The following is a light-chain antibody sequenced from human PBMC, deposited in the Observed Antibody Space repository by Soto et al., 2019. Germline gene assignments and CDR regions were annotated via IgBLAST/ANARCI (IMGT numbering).Light chain of an antibody. CDR1: QSVSSTY. J-gene: IGKJ3*01. V-gene: IGKV3-20*01. Sequence: EIVLTQSPGTLSLSPGERATLSCRASQSVSSTYLAWYHQKPGQAPRLLIYGASTKATRIPDRFSGSGSGTDFTFTITRLEPEDFAVYYCQQYVSSRGFTFGPGTKVDIK. CDR3: QQYVSSRGFT. CDR2: GAS.